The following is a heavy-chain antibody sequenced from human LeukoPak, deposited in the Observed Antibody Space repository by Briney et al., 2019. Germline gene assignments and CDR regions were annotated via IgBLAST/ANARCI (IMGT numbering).Heavy chain of an antibody. CDR2: IKKDGSEK. D-gene: IGHD5-18*01. CDR3: ASPSKGYSYGFGHHDY. V-gene: IGHV3-7*05. CDR1: GFTVSSNY. Sequence: LTGGSLRLSCAASGFTVSSNYMSWVRQAPGRGLEWVANIKKDGSEKYYVDSVKGRFTISRDNAKNSLYLQMNSLRAEDTAVYYCASPSKGYSYGFGHHDYWGQGTLVTVSS. J-gene: IGHJ4*02.